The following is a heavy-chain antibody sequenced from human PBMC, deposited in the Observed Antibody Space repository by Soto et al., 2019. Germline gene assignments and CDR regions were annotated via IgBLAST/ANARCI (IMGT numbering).Heavy chain of an antibody. J-gene: IGHJ4*02. CDR3: ARERHSYGYGLTADFDY. D-gene: IGHD5-18*01. V-gene: IGHV3-48*01. CDR1: GLTFSSYS. Sequence: GGSLRLSCAASGLTFSSYSMNWVRQAPGKGLEWVSYISSSSSTIYYADSVKGRFTISRDNAKNSLYLQMNSLRAEDTAVYYCARERHSYGYGLTADFDYWGQGTLVTVSS. CDR2: ISSSSSTI.